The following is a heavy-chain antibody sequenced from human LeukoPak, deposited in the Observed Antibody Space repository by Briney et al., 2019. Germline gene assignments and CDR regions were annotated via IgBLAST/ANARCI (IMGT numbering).Heavy chain of an antibody. V-gene: IGHV1-46*01. CDR1: GYTFTSYY. D-gene: IGHD6-19*01. CDR2: INPSGGST. CDR3: ARVRGYSSGWSRGGGPYYFDY. Sequence: GASVKVSCKASGYTFTSYYMHWVRQAPGQGLEWMGIINPSGGSTSYAQKFQGRVTMTRDTSTSTVYMELSSLRSEDTAVYYCARVRGYSSGWSRGGGPYYFDYWGQGTLVTVSS. J-gene: IGHJ4*02.